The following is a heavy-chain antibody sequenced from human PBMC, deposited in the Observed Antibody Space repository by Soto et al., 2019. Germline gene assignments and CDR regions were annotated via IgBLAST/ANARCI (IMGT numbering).Heavy chain of an antibody. CDR1: GFTFSGYS. J-gene: IGHJ4*02. V-gene: IGHV3-48*02. Sequence: EVQLVESGGGLVQPGGSLRLSCTASGFTFSGYSTNWVRQAPGKGLEWVSYINSGYNVYYADSVKGRFTISRDNAKSSLYLQMNSLREEDTAVYFCTRDPHALDYWGQGTLVTVSS. CDR2: INSGYNV. CDR3: TRDPHALDY.